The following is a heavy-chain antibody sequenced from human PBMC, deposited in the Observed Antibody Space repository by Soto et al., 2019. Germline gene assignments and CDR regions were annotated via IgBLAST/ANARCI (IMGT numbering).Heavy chain of an antibody. V-gene: IGHV3-30-3*01. CDR3: ARGYEDIVLMVYATHFDY. J-gene: IGHJ4*02. Sequence: VQLVESGGGLVKPGGSLRLSCAASGFTFSSYAMHWVRQAPGKGLEWVAVISYDGSNKYYADSVKGRFTISRDNSKNTLYLQMNSLRAEDTAVYYCARGYEDIVLMVYATHFDYWGQGTLVTVSS. CDR1: GFTFSSYA. CDR2: ISYDGSNK. D-gene: IGHD2-8*01.